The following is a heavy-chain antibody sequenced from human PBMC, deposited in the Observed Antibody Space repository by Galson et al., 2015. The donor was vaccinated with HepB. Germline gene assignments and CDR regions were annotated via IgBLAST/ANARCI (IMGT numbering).Heavy chain of an antibody. J-gene: IGHJ4*02. CDR2: ISAYNGNT. D-gene: IGHD5-18*01. CDR1: GYTFTSYG. CDR3: ARAPETTIQLWCDY. Sequence: SVKVSCKASGYTFTSYGISWVRQAPGQGLEWMGWISAYNGNTNYAQKLQGRVTMTTDTSTSTAYMELRSLRSDDTAVYYCARAPETTIQLWCDYWGQGTLVTVSS. V-gene: IGHV1-18*04.